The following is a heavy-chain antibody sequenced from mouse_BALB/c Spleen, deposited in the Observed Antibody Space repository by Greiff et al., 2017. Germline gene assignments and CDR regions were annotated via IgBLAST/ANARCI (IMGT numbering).Heavy chain of an antibody. CDR2: IYPGSGST. D-gene: IGHD3-3*01. CDR3: TGEGSSMDY. V-gene: IGHV1S22*01. Sequence: LKQPGSELVRPGASVKLSCKASGYTFTSYWMHWVKQRPGQGLEWIGNIYPGSGSTNYDEKFKSKATLTVDTSSSTAYMQLSSLTSEDSAVYYCTGEGSSMDYWGQGTSVTVSS. J-gene: IGHJ4*01. CDR1: GYTFTSYW.